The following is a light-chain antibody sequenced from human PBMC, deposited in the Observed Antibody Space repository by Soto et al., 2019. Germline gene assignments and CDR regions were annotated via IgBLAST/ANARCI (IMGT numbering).Light chain of an antibody. Sequence: IRIKQSPSTLSVSQGERATLSCRASQSVSSNLAWYQQKPGQAPRLLIYGASTRATGIPARFSGSGSGTEFTLTISSLQSEDFAVYYYQQYNNWSPRTFGQGTRLEIK. CDR1: QSVSSN. CDR2: GAS. CDR3: QQYNNWSPRT. V-gene: IGKV3-15*01. J-gene: IGKJ5*01.